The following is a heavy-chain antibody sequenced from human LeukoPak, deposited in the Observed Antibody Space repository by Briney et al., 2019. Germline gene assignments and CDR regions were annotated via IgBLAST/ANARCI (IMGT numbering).Heavy chain of an antibody. Sequence: GGSLRLSCAASGFTFSSYSMNWVRQAPGKGLEWVSSISSSSSYIYYADSVKSRFTISRDNSKNTLYLQMNSLRAEDTAVYYCAKGGPRVPLYWGQGTLVTVSS. CDR2: ISSSSSYI. CDR1: GFTFSSYS. V-gene: IGHV3-21*04. J-gene: IGHJ4*02. D-gene: IGHD1-1*01. CDR3: AKGGPRVPLY.